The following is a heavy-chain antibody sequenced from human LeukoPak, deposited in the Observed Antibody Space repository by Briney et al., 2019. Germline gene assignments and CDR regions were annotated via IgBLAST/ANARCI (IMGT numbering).Heavy chain of an antibody. CDR2: IYYSGST. CDR3: ARGGAHYYYGMDV. J-gene: IGHJ6*02. Sequence: SETLSLTCTVSGGSISSYYWNWIRHPPGKGLVWIGCIYYSGSTNYNPSLKSRVTISVDTSKNQFSLKLNSVTAADTAVYYCARGGAHYYYGMDVWGQGTTVTVSS. CDR1: GGSISSYY. V-gene: IGHV4-59*01.